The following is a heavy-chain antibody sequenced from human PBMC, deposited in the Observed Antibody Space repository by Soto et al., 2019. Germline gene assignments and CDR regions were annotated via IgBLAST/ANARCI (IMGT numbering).Heavy chain of an antibody. J-gene: IGHJ4*02. CDR1: GFTFSGYE. V-gene: IGHV3-48*03. Sequence: PGGTLRLSCAASGFTFSGYEMNWVRQAPGKGLEWVSYISDNGRTIDYADSVKGRFTISRDNAKNSLYLQMNNLRAEDTAVYYCARDGPAADFDYWGQGSLVTVSS. CDR3: ARDGPAADFDY. CDR2: ISDNGRTI. D-gene: IGHD6-13*01.